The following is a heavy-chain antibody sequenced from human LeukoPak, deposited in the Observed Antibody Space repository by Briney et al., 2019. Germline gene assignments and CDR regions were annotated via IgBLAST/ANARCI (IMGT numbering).Heavy chain of an antibody. J-gene: IGHJ6*02. Sequence: ASVKVSCKASGYTFTSYDINWVRQAPGQGLEWMGWMNPNSGNTGYAQKFQGRVTMTRNTSISTAYMELSSLRSEDTAVYYCARGPLYYDFWSGYYSSYYGMDVWGQGTTVTVSS. CDR2: MNPNSGNT. CDR1: GYTFTSYD. CDR3: ARGPLYYDFWSGYYSSYYGMDV. D-gene: IGHD3-3*01. V-gene: IGHV1-8*01.